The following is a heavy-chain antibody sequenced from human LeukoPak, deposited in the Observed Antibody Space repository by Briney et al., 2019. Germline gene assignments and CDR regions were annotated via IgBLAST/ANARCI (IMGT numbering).Heavy chain of an antibody. Sequence: ASVKVSCKASGYTFTNSDINWVRQAPGQGLEWMGWMNPNSGYTGYAQKFQGRVTMTRNTSISTAYMELSSLRSEDTAVYYCASGVDDFWSGYYGMDVWGQGTTVTVSS. V-gene: IGHV1-8*01. CDR3: ASGVDDFWSGYYGMDV. D-gene: IGHD3-3*01. CDR1: GYTFTNSD. J-gene: IGHJ6*02. CDR2: MNPNSGYT.